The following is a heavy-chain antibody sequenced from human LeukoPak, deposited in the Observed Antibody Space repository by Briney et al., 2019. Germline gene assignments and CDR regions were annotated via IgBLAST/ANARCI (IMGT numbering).Heavy chain of an antibody. CDR1: GFTFSGYA. CDR3: ATDREGDPSAYYLV. V-gene: IGHV3-23*01. CDR2: ISDNGGRT. Sequence: GGSLRLSCAASGFTFSGYAMSWVRQAPGKGLEWVSTISDNGGRTYYADSVKGRFTISRDNSKNTLFLQMNSLRAEDSAVYYCATDREGDPSAYYLVGGQGTLVTVSS. D-gene: IGHD3-22*01. J-gene: IGHJ4*02.